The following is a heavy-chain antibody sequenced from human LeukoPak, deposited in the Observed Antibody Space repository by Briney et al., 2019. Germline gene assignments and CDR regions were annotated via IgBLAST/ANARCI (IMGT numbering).Heavy chain of an antibody. CDR1: GDTFTSYG. V-gene: IGHV1-18*01. D-gene: IGHD6-19*01. CDR2: ISAYNGNT. CDR3: ARFLIDSSGWYLGFDY. J-gene: IGHJ4*02. Sequence: ASVKVSCKASGDTFTSYGISWVRQAPGQGLEWMRWISAYNGNTNYAQKLQGRVTMTTDTSTSTAYMELRSLRSDDTAVYYCARFLIDSSGWYLGFDYWGQGTLVTVSS.